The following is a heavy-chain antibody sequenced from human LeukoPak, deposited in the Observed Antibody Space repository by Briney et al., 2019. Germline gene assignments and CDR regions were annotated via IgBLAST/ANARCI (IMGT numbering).Heavy chain of an antibody. CDR1: GFTFSSYW. CDR2: INSDGSST. Sequence: GGSLRLSCAASGFTFSSYWMHWVRQAPGKGLVWVSRINSDGSSTSYADSVKGRFTISRDNAKNTLYLQMNSLRAEDTAVYYCARGKEYYDILTGYYKIPHDYWGQGTLVTVSS. D-gene: IGHD3-9*01. V-gene: IGHV3-74*01. J-gene: IGHJ4*02. CDR3: ARGKEYYDILTGYYKIPHDY.